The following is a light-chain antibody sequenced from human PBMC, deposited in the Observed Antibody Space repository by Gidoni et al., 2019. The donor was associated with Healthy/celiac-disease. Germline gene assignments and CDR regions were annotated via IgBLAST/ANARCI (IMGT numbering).Light chain of an antibody. CDR1: QSVSNY. Sequence: ELALTQSPATLSLSPGERATLSCRASQSVSNYLAWYQQKPGQAPRLLIYDASNRATGIPARFSGSGSGTDFTLTISSLEPEDFVVYYCQQRSNWPLLTFGGGTQVEIK. CDR3: QQRSNWPLLT. V-gene: IGKV3-11*01. CDR2: DAS. J-gene: IGKJ4*01.